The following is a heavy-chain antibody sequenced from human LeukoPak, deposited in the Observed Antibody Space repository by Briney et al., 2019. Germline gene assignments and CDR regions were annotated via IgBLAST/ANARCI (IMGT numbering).Heavy chain of an antibody. CDR3: ARRLAVSGYD. V-gene: IGHV4-39*01. CDR1: GGSISSSSYY. J-gene: IGHJ4*02. CDR2: IYYSGST. Sequence: SETLSLTCTVSGGSISSSSYYWGWIRQPPGKGLERIGSIYYSGSTYYNPSLKSRVTISVDTSKNQFSLKLSSVTAADTAVYSCARRLAVSGYDWGPGTLVTVSS. D-gene: IGHD3-3*01.